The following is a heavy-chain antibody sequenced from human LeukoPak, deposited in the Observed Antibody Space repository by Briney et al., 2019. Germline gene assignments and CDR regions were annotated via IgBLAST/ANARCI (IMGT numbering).Heavy chain of an antibody. D-gene: IGHD4/OR15-4a*01. V-gene: IGHV4-59*01. CDR1: GGSISSYY. CDR3: ARALWCDY. Sequence: SETLSLTCNVSGGSISSYYWSWIRQPPGKGLEWIGYIYYSGNTNYNPSLKSRVTVSLDTSKNQFSLKMSSVTAADTAVYYCARALWCDYWGQGTLVTVSS. CDR2: IYYSGNT. J-gene: IGHJ4*02.